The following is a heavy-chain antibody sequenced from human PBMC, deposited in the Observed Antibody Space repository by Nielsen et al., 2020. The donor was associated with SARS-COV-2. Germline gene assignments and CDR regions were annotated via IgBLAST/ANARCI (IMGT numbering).Heavy chain of an antibody. V-gene: IGHV3-30*18. CDR3: AKDLDEYQLLLRYYGMDV. D-gene: IGHD2-2*01. CDR1: GFTFSSYG. CDR2: ISYDGSNK. J-gene: IGHJ6*02. Sequence: GGPLRLSCAASGFTFSSYGMHWVRQAPGKGLEWVAVISYDGSNKYYADSVKGRFTISRDNSKNTLYLQMNSLRAEDTAVYYCAKDLDEYQLLLRYYGMDVWGQGTTVTVSS.